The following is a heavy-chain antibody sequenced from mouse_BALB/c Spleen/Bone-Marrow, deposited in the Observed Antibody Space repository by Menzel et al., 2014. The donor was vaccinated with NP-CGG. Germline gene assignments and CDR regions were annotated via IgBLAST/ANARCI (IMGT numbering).Heavy chain of an antibody. D-gene: IGHD2-1*01. CDR3: ARGGNYAWFAY. V-gene: IGHV5-17*02. CDR2: ISSGSSTI. Sequence: EVKLVESGGGLVQPGGSRKLSCAASGFTLSSFGMHWVRPAPEKGLEWVAYISSGSSTIYYADTVKGRFTISRDNPKNTLFLQMTSLRSEDTAMYYCARGGNYAWFAYWGRGTLVTVSA. J-gene: IGHJ3*01. CDR1: GFTLSSFG.